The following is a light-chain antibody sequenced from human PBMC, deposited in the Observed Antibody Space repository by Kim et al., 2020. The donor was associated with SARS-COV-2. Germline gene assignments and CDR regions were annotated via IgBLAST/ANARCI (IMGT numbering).Light chain of an antibody. CDR1: QSVRSSY. Sequence: ESVLTQSPGTLSLSPGERATLSCRASQSVRSSYVAWYQQKPGQAPRLLIYGAANRATGIPDRFSGSGSGTDFSLTISRLEPEDFAVYYCQKYGSSFTFGQGTKLEIK. J-gene: IGKJ2*01. V-gene: IGKV3-20*01. CDR3: QKYGSSFT. CDR2: GAA.